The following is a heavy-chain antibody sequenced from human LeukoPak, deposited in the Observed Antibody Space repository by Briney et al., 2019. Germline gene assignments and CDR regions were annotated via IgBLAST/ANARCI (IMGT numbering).Heavy chain of an antibody. CDR3: ARVGGSGGYSNLWFDP. J-gene: IGHJ5*02. V-gene: IGHV1-2*02. Sequence: ASVKVSCKASGYTFTGYYMHWVRQAPGQGLEWMGWINPNSGGTNYAQKFQGRVTMTRDTSISTAYMELSRLRSDDTAVYYCARVGGSGGYSNLWFDPWGQGTLVTVSS. D-gene: IGHD3-10*01. CDR2: INPNSGGT. CDR1: GYTFTGYY.